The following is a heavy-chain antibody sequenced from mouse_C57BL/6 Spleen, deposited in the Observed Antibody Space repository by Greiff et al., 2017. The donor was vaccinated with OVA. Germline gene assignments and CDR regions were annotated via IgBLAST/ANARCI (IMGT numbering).Heavy chain of an antibody. CDR3: TRPLTTVVFDY. D-gene: IGHD1-1*01. CDR2: IDPETGGT. CDR1: GYTFTDYE. V-gene: IGHV1-15*01. Sequence: QVQLQQSGAELVRPGASVTLSCKASGYTFTDYEMHWVKQTPVPGLEWIGAIDPETGGTAYNQKFKGKAILTADKSYRTAYMELRSLTSEYSAVYYFTRPLTTVVFDYWGQGTTLTFSS. J-gene: IGHJ2*01.